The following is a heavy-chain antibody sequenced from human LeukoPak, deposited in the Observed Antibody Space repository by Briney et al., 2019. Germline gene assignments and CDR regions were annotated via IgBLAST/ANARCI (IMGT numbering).Heavy chain of an antibody. CDR3: ARWYSSSGYFDY. CDR1: RYSISSGYY. J-gene: IGHJ4*02. Sequence: PSETLSLTCAVSRYSISSGYYWGWIRQPPGKGLEWIGSIYHSGTTDYNPSLKSRVTISVDTSNNQFSLKLSSVTAADTAVYYCARWYSSSGYFDYWGQGTLVTVPS. D-gene: IGHD6-6*01. CDR2: IYHSGTT. V-gene: IGHV4-38-2*01.